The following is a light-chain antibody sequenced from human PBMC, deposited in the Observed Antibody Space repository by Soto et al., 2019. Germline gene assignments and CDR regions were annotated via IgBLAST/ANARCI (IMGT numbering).Light chain of an antibody. CDR1: SGHSSYA. Sequence: QLVRTQSPSASASLGASVKLTCTLSSGHSSYAIAWHQQQPEKGPRYLMKLNSDGSHRKGDGIPDRFSGSSSGAERYLSISSLQSEDEADYYCQTWGSGIRVVFGGGTKLTVL. J-gene: IGLJ2*01. CDR2: LNSDGSH. V-gene: IGLV4-69*01. CDR3: QTWGSGIRVV.